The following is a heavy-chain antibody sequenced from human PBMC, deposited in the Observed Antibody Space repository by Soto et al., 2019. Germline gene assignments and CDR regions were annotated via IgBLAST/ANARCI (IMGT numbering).Heavy chain of an antibody. V-gene: IGHV1-3*05. CDR1: GYTFTSYA. CDR2: INAGNGNT. D-gene: IGHD2-8*01. J-gene: IGHJ4*02. CDR3: ARGRCTNGVWLYYFDY. Sequence: QVQLVQSGAEEKKPGASVKVSCKASGYTFTSYAMHWVRQAPGQRLEWMGWINAGNGNTKYSQKFQVRVTITRDTTASTADMELSSLRSEATAVYYCARGRCTNGVWLYYFDYWGQGTLVTVSS.